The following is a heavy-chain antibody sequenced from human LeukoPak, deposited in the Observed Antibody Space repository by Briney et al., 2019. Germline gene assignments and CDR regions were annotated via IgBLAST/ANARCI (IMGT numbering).Heavy chain of an antibody. CDR3: ARVEKSHYDSLYYMDV. Sequence: SVKVSCKASGGTFSNYGITWVRQAPGQGLEWMGGIIPIFGTTNYAQKFQGRVTITTDESTSTAYMELSSLRSEDTAVYYCARVEKSHYDSLYYMDVWGKGTTVTISS. J-gene: IGHJ6*03. D-gene: IGHD3-3*01. CDR2: IIPIFGTT. V-gene: IGHV1-69*05. CDR1: GGTFSNYG.